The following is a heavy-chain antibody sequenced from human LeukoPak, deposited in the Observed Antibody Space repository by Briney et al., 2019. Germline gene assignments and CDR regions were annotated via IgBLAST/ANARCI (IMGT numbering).Heavy chain of an antibody. J-gene: IGHJ4*02. CDR1: GYTFTSYG. CDR3: ARDAGLQYFDWLFHAENYFDY. D-gene: IGHD3-9*01. CDR2: ISAYNGNT. Sequence: GASVKVSCKASGYTFTSYGISWVRQAPGQGLEWMGWISAYNGNTNYAQKLQGRVTMTTDTSTSTAYMELRSLRSDDTAVYYCARDAGLQYFDWLFHAENYFDYWGQGTLVTVSS. V-gene: IGHV1-18*01.